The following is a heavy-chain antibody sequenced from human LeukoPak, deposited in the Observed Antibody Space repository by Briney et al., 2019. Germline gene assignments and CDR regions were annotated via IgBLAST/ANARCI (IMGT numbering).Heavy chain of an antibody. V-gene: IGHV4-39*01. Sequence: SETLSLTCTVSGGSISSSDYYWGWIRQPPGKGLEWIGNIYYTGSTYYNPSLKSRVTISVDTSKNQFSLKVSSLTATDTALYYCARQPMVVGYYYYYMDVWGKGTTVNVSS. CDR2: IYYTGST. CDR3: ARQPMVVGYYYYYMDV. J-gene: IGHJ6*03. CDR1: GGSISSSDYY. D-gene: IGHD4/OR15-4a*01.